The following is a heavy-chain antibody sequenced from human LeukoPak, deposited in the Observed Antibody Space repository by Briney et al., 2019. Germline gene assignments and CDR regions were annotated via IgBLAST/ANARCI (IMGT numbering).Heavy chain of an antibody. CDR3: AKEASITIFGVVTNWFDP. CDR2: ISYDGTHR. V-gene: IGHV3-30*18. J-gene: IGHJ5*02. Sequence: GRSLRLSCAASGFTFSTYGIHWVRQAPGKGLEWVADISYDGTHRNFADSLKGRSTISRDSSKNTLYLQMNSLRAEDTAVYYCAKEASITIFGVVTNWFDPWGQGTLVTVSS. CDR1: GFTFSTYG. D-gene: IGHD3-3*01.